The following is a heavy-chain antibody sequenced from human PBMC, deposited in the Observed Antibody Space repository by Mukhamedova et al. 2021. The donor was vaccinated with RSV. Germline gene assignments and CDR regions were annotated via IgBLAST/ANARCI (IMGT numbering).Heavy chain of an antibody. CDR2: ISSSGNSI. CDR3: ARSSIYSDSSDYPLFDY. Sequence: VRQAPGKGLEWVSYISSSGNSIYYADSVKGRFTISRDNAKNSLYLQMNSLRAEDTAVYYCARSSIYSDSSDYPLFDYWGQGILVTV. D-gene: IGHD3-22*01. V-gene: IGHV3-48*03. J-gene: IGHJ4*02.